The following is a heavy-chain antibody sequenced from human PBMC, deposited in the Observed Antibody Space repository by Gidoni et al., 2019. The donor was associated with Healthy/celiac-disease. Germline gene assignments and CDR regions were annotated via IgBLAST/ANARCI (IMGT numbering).Heavy chain of an antibody. V-gene: IGHV4-59*01. CDR3: ARGDIVGATRFDY. J-gene: IGHJ4*02. CDR2: IYYSGST. Sequence: QVQLQESGPGLVKPSETLSLICTVSGGSISSYYWSWIRQPPGKGLEWIGYIYYSGSTNYNPSLKSRVTISVDTSKNQFSLKLSSVTAADTAVYYCARGDIVGATRFDYWGQGTLVTVSS. D-gene: IGHD1-26*01. CDR1: GGSISSYY.